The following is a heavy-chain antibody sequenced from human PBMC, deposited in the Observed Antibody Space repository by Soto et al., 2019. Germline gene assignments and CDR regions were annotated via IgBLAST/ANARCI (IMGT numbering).Heavy chain of an antibody. D-gene: IGHD6-19*01. CDR2: ISSSGNYI. Sequence: EVQLVESGGGLVKPGGSLRLSCAASGFTFSTYSMNWVRQAPGKGPEWVSSISSSGNYIYYSDSVKGRFSISRDYAKSSVSLQMNSLRAEDTAVYYCARHSLDGRGWSIDHWGQGTLVTVSS. V-gene: IGHV3-21*01. CDR3: ARHSLDGRGWSIDH. J-gene: IGHJ4*02. CDR1: GFTFSTYS.